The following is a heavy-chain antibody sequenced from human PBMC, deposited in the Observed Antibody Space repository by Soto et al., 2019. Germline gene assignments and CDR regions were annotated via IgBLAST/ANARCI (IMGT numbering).Heavy chain of an antibody. V-gene: IGHV1-69*13. D-gene: IGHD3-3*01. CDR2: IIPIFGTA. J-gene: IGHJ6*02. Sequence: SVKVSCKASGGTFSSYAISWVRQAPGQGLEWMGGIIPIFGTANYAQKFQGRVTITADESTSTAYMELSSLRSEDTAVYYCARGAITIFGVVAGGMDVWGQGTTVTVSS. CDR1: GGTFSSYA. CDR3: ARGAITIFGVVAGGMDV.